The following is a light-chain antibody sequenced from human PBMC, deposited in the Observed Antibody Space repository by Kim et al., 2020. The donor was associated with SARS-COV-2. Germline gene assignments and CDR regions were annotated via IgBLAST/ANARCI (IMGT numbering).Light chain of an antibody. J-gene: IGLJ2*01. Sequence: RVTISWTGSSSNIGAGYDVHWYQQLPGTAPKLLIYGNSNRPSGVPDRFSGSKSGTSASLAITGLQAEDEADYYCQSYDSSLSGVVFGGGTQLTVL. V-gene: IGLV1-40*01. CDR1: SSNIGAGYD. CDR3: QSYDSSLSGVV. CDR2: GNS.